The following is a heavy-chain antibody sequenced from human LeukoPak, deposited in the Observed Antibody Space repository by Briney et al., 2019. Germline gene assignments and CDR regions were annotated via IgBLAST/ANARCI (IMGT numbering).Heavy chain of an antibody. J-gene: IGHJ5*02. Sequence: GASVKVSCKASGYTFTSYGISWVRQAPGQGLEWMGWISAYNGNTNYAQKLQGRVTMTTDTSTSTAYMELRSLRSDDTAVYYCARSPGIAAAGTTWFDPWGQGTLVTVSS. CDR1: GYTFTSYG. V-gene: IGHV1-18*01. D-gene: IGHD6-13*01. CDR2: ISAYNGNT. CDR3: ARSPGIAAAGTTWFDP.